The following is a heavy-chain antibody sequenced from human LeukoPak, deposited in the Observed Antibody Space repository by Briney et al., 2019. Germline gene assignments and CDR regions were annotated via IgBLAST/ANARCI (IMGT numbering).Heavy chain of an antibody. CDR2: IFGNGVKT. D-gene: IGHD3-16*01. CDR1: GFTLSGHS. V-gene: IGHV3-23*01. CDR3: ARVGDWSNYFGMDA. Sequence: GGSLRLSCAASGFTLSGHSMTWVRQPPGKGLEWVSVIFGNGVKTYYADSLKGRFTISRDNSKSTLYLQMNSLRADDTAVYYCARVGDWSNYFGMDAWGQGTTVSVSS. J-gene: IGHJ6*02.